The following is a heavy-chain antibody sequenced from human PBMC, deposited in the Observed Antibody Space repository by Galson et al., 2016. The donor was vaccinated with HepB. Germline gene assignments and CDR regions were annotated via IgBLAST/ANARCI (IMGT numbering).Heavy chain of an antibody. V-gene: IGHV3-21*01. J-gene: IGHJ4*02. CDR1: GFTFSSYS. Sequence: SLRLSCAASGFTFSSYSFNWVRQAPGKGLEWVASISSSSSYTYYAESVKGRFTISRDDAKSSLFLQMNSLRAEDTSVYYCAREQSGYKWAFDSCGQGTLVTFTS. CDR2: ISSSSSYT. D-gene: IGHD3-3*01. CDR3: AREQSGYKWAFDS.